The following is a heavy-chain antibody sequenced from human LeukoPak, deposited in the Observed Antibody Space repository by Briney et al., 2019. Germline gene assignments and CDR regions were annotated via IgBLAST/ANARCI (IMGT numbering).Heavy chain of an antibody. CDR2: IYYSGST. Sequence: SQTLSLTCTVSGGSISSGGYYWSWIRQHPGKGLEWIGYIYYSGSTYYNPSLKSRVTISVDTSKNQFSLKLSSVTAADTAVYYCARTQRRANHGMDVWGQGTTVTVSS. J-gene: IGHJ6*02. CDR1: GGSISSGGYY. CDR3: ARTQRRANHGMDV. V-gene: IGHV4-31*03.